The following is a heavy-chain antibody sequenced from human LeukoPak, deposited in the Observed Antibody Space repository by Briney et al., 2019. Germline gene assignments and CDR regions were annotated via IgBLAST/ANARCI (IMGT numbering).Heavy chain of an antibody. CDR1: GFTLITYW. CDR2: INQDGSEK. D-gene: IGHD1-26*01. Sequence: GGSLRLSCAASGFTLITYWMTWVRQAPGKGLEWVANINQDGSEKYYVGSVKGRFTISRDNARNSLYLQMNSLRAEDTAVYYCARDRNSGSLEGWGQGTLVTVSS. J-gene: IGHJ4*02. V-gene: IGHV3-7*01. CDR3: ARDRNSGSLEG.